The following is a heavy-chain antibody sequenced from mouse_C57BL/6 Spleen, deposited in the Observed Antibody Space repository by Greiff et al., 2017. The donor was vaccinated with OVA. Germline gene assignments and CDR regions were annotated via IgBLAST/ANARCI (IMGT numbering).Heavy chain of an antibody. CDR3: ACGNPLDY. CDR2: ISSGSSTI. CDR1: GFTFSDYG. V-gene: IGHV5-17*01. J-gene: IGHJ2*01. Sequence: EVKLVESGGGLVKPGGSLKLSCAASGFTFSDYGMHWVRQAPEKGLEWVAYISSGSSTIYYAATVKGRFTISRDNATNTLFLQMTSLRSEDTAMYYCACGNPLDYWGKGTTLTVSS. D-gene: IGHD4-1*01.